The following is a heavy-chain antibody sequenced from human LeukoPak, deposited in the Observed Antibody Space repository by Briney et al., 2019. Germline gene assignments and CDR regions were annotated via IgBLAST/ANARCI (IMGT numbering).Heavy chain of an antibody. V-gene: IGHV4-34*01. CDR1: GGSFSGYY. Sequence: SETLSLTCAVYGGSFSGYYWSWIRQPPGKALEWIGEINHSGSTNYNPSLKSRVTISVDTSKNQFSLKLSSLTAADTAVYCCAKAPKFHAWLKGSYYYMDVWGKGTTVTVSS. J-gene: IGHJ6*03. CDR2: INHSGST. D-gene: IGHD5-12*01. CDR3: AKAPKFHAWLKGSYYYMDV.